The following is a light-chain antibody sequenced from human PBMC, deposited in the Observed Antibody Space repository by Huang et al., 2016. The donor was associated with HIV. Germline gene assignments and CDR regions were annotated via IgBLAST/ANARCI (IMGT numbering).Light chain of an antibody. Sequence: DIVLTQSPLSLPVTPGEPASISCRSSQSLLQSNGNNYLDWYLQKPGQSPQLLIFLGSNRASGVPERCSGSGAGTDFTLKISRVEAEDVGVYYCMQALQTPHFGQGTKLDI. CDR2: LGS. CDR1: QSLLQSNGNNY. J-gene: IGKJ2*01. CDR3: MQALQTPH. V-gene: IGKV2-28*01.